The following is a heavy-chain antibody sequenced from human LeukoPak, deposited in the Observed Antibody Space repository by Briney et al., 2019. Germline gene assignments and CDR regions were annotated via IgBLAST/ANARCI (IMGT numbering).Heavy chain of an antibody. D-gene: IGHD2-2*01. J-gene: IGHJ5*02. CDR3: ARDAPTYRSTGYWFDP. CDR2: ISAYNGNT. CDR1: GYTFTSFG. Sequence: GASVKVSCKASGYTFTSFGISWVRQAPGQGLEWMGWISAYNGNTNYAQKLQGRVTMTTDTSTSTAYMELRSLRSDDTAVYYCARDAPTYRSTGYWFDPWGQGTLVTVAS. V-gene: IGHV1-18*01.